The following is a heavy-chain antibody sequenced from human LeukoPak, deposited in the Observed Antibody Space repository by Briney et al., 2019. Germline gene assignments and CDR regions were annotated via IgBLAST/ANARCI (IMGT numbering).Heavy chain of an antibody. CDR2: ISYDGSHI. CDR3: ARDRSNSWTFDY. J-gene: IGHJ4*02. D-gene: IGHD6-13*01. CDR1: GFTVSGYG. Sequence: GGSLRLSCAASGFTVSGYGMHWVRQAPGKGLEWMAVISYDGSHIYYADSVKGRFTISRDSSKNTLYLQMNSLSTDDTAVYYCARDRSNSWTFDYWGQGTLVTVSS. V-gene: IGHV3-30*03.